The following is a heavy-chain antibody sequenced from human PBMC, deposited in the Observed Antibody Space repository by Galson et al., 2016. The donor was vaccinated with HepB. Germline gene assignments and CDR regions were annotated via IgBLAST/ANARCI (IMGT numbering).Heavy chain of an antibody. J-gene: IGHJ3*01. CDR2: IHNVGST. CDR3: ARVYGGDWLNLHTFDV. CDR1: GFSVSGKY. Sequence: LRLSCAASGFSVSGKYMSWVRQAPGKGLEWVSVIHNVGSTYYIDSVKGRFTISRDNSKNTLYLQMNSLRAEDTAVYYCARVYGGDWLNLHTFDVWGQGAMVTVSS. V-gene: IGHV3-53*01. D-gene: IGHD3-9*01.